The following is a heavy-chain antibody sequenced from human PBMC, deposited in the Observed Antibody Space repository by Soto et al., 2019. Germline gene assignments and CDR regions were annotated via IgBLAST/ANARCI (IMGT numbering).Heavy chain of an antibody. J-gene: IGHJ3*02. Sequence: GGSLRLSCAASGFTFSSYSMNWVRQAPGKGLEWVSSISSSSSYIYYADSVKGRFTISRDNAKNSLYLQMNSLRAEDTAVYYCASPRMSGGNAFDIWDQGTMVTVS. V-gene: IGHV3-21*01. CDR2: ISSSSSYI. CDR3: ASPRMSGGNAFDI. D-gene: IGHD2-15*01. CDR1: GFTFSSYS.